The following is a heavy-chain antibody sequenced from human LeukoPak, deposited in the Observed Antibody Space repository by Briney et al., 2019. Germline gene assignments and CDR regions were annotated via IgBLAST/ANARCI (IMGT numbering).Heavy chain of an antibody. Sequence: VASVKVSCKASGGTFSSYATSWVRQAPGQGLEWMGGIIPIFGTANYAQKFQGRVTITADESTSTAYMEPSSLRSEDTAVYYCARDYGGNSGYYFDYWGQGTLVTVSS. D-gene: IGHD4-23*01. J-gene: IGHJ4*02. V-gene: IGHV1-69*13. CDR3: ARDYGGNSGYYFDY. CDR2: IIPIFGTA. CDR1: GGTFSSYA.